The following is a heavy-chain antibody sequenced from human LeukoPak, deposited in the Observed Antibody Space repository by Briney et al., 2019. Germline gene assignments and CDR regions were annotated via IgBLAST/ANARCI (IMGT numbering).Heavy chain of an antibody. J-gene: IGHJ4*02. CDR2: INHSGSA. D-gene: IGHD3-10*01. Sequence: SETLSLTCAVYGRSFSGYYWSWIRQPPGKGLEWIGEINHSGSANYNPSLKSRVTISVDTSKNQFSLKLSSVTAADTAVYYCARGWGYYGSGRTPHYFDYWGQGTLVTVSS. CDR1: GRSFSGYY. V-gene: IGHV4-34*01. CDR3: ARGWGYYGSGRTPHYFDY.